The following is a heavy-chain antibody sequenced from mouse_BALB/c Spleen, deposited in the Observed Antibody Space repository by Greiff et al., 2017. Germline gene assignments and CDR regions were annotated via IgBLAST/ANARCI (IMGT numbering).Heavy chain of an antibody. Sequence: EVQLVESGGGLVKPGGSLKLSCAASGFTFSSYAMSWVRQTPGKRLEWVASISSGGSTYYPDSVKGRCTISRDNASNILYLQMSSLGSEDTAMYYCAGDEGDYYGSSCGYWGQGTTLTVSS. V-gene: IGHV5-6-5*01. J-gene: IGHJ2*01. CDR3: AGDEGDYYGSSCGY. D-gene: IGHD1-1*01. CDR2: ISSGGST. CDR1: GFTFSSYA.